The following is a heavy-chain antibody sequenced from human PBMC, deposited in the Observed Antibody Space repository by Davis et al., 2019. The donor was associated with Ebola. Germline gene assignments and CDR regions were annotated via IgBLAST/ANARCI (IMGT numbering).Heavy chain of an antibody. CDR3: ARSTMSQDAFDI. V-gene: IGHV5-51*01. Sequence: GESLKISCKGSGYIFTTYGIGWVRQMPGKGLEWMGIIYPGDSDTRYSPSYQGQVTISVDKSISAAYLQWSSLKAEDTAVYYCARSTMSQDAFDIWGQGTMVTVSS. J-gene: IGHJ3*02. CDR1: GYIFTTYG. D-gene: IGHD3-10*02. CDR2: IYPGDSDT.